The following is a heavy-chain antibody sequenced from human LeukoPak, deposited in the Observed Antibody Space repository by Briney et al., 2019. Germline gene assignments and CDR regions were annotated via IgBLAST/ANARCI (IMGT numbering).Heavy chain of an antibody. J-gene: IGHJ4*02. CDR3: AGSIEVAGTPLPGYDY. D-gene: IGHD6-19*01. CDR2: IFPGDSDI. CDR1: GYTFTNYW. Sequence: PGESPKISCKGSGYTFTNYWIAWVRQMPGKGLEWMGVIFPGDSDIKYSPAFQGQVTISADKSTSTSYLQWNTLKASDTAMYYCAGSIEVAGTPLPGYDYWGQGTLVTVSS. V-gene: IGHV5-51*01.